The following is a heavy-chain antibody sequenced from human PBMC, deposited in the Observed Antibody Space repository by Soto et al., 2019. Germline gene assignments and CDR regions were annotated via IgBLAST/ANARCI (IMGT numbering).Heavy chain of an antibody. Sequence: SETLSLTCTVSGGSISSYYWSWIRQPPGKGLEWIGYIYYSGSTNYNPSLKSRVTISVDTSKNQFSLKLSSVTAADTAVYYCARDGGYEKDFDYWGQGTLVTVSS. CDR3: ARDGGYEKDFDY. D-gene: IGHD5-12*01. CDR2: IYYSGST. J-gene: IGHJ4*02. V-gene: IGHV4-59*01. CDR1: GGSISSYY.